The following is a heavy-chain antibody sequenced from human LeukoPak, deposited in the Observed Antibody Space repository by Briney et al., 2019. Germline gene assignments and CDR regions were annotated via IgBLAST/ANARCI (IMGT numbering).Heavy chain of an antibody. CDR2: IIPIFGTA. D-gene: IGHD5-18*01. CDR1: GGTFSSYA. Sequence: SVKVSCKASGGTFSSYAISWLRQAPGQGLEWMGGIIPIFGTANYAQKFQGRVTITTDESTSTAYMELSSLRSEDTAVYYCAGRGGDTAMVNNWFDPWGQGTLVTVSS. J-gene: IGHJ5*02. V-gene: IGHV1-69*05. CDR3: AGRGGDTAMVNNWFDP.